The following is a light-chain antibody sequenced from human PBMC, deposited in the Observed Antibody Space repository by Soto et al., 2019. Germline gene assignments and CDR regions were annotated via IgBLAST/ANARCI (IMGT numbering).Light chain of an antibody. Sequence: EIGLTQSPGTLSLSPGERATLSCRASQSVSTYLAWYKQQPGQAPRLLIYGASSRATGIPDRFSGSGSGTDFTLTISRLEPEDSAVYYCQQYGRTFGGGTKVDIK. CDR1: QSVSTY. V-gene: IGKV3-20*01. J-gene: IGKJ4*01. CDR3: QQYGRT. CDR2: GAS.